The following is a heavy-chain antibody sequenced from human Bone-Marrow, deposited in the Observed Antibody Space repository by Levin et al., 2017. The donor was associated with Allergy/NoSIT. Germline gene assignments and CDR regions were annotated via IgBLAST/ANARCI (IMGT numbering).Heavy chain of an antibody. CDR3: AKGSSSLYSYFDS. D-gene: IGHD6-13*01. J-gene: IGHJ4*02. V-gene: IGHV3-9*01. CDR1: GFTFEDCV. Sequence: GGSLRLSCAASGFTFEDCVMHWVRQVPGKGLEWVSTITWNSNSIDYGDSVMGRFTISRDNAKNFLYLHMNSLRVEDTAVYYCAKGSSSLYSYFDSWGPGTLVIVSS. CDR2: ITWNSNSI.